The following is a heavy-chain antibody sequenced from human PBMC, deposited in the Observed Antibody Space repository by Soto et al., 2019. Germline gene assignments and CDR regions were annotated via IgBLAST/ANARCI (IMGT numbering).Heavy chain of an antibody. D-gene: IGHD2-15*01. CDR1: GYTFTSYY. V-gene: IGHV1-46*04. CDR3: ARENGLQTYCSGNTCFYNSYGMDV. CDR2: IDPSGGST. Sequence: ASVKISCKASGYTFTSYYMHWVRQAPGQGPEWMGIIDPSGGSTTYAQQLQGRVTMTRDTSTRTVYMELSSLRSEETAMYYCARENGLQTYCSGNTCFYNSYGMDVWGQGTTVTVSS. J-gene: IGHJ6*02.